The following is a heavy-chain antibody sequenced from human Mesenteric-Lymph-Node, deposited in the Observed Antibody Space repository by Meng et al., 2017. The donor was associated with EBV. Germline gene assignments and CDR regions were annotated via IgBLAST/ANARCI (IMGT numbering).Heavy chain of an antibody. D-gene: IGHD4-17*01. Sequence: QLQPQGSGPGLVKPSETLSLTCAVSGGSISNDGYSWSWIRQPPGKGLEWIGYIYHSGSTYSNPSLKSRVTISVDRSKNQFSLKLNSVTAADTAVYYCARASVYGDYDNWFDPWGQGTLVTVSS. CDR2: IYHSGST. J-gene: IGHJ5*02. V-gene: IGHV4-30-2*01. CDR1: GGSISNDGYS. CDR3: ARASVYGDYDNWFDP.